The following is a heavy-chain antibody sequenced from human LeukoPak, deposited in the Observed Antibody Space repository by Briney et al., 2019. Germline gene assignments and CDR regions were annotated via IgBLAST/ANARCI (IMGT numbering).Heavy chain of an antibody. V-gene: IGHV4-34*01. CDR1: GGSFSGYY. Sequence: PSETLSLTCAVYGGSFSGYYWSWIRQPPGKGLEWIGEINHSGSTNYNPSLKSRVTMSVDTSKNQFSLKLSSVTAADTAVYYCARDSYGDYGWFDPWGQGTLVTVSS. CDR3: ARDSYGDYGWFDP. D-gene: IGHD4-17*01. CDR2: INHSGST. J-gene: IGHJ5*02.